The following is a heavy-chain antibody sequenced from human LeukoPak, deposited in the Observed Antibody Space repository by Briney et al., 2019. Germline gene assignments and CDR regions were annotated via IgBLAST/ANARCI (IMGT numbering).Heavy chain of an antibody. CDR3: ARDSGSPNYYFDY. V-gene: IGHV3-11*04. D-gene: IGHD1-26*01. Sequence: GGSLRLSCAASGFTFSDYYMSWIRQAPGKGLEWVSYISSSGTTIYYADSVKGRFTISRDNAKNSLYLQMNSLRAEDTAVYYCARDSGSPNYYFDYWGQGTLVTVSS. J-gene: IGHJ4*02. CDR1: GFTFSDYY. CDR2: ISSSGTTI.